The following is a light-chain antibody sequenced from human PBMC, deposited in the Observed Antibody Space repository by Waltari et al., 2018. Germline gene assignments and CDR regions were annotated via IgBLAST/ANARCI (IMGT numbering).Light chain of an antibody. CDR3: SSYTSSSTRV. Sequence: QSALTQPASVSGSPGQSITISCPGTSSDDGHYNYVSRYQQHPGKAPKLMIYEVSNRPSGVSNRFSGSKSGNTASLTISGLQAEDEADYYCSSYTSSSTRVFGGGTKLTVL. V-gene: IGLV2-14*01. CDR2: EVS. CDR1: SSDDGHYNY. J-gene: IGLJ3*02.